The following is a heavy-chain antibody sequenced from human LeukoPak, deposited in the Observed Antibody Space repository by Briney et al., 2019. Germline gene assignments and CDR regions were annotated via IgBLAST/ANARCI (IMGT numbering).Heavy chain of an antibody. J-gene: IGHJ4*02. CDR1: GFSFSGHW. CDR2: ISPTGSTT. Sequence: PGGSLRLSCTASGFSFSGHWMHWARQLPGKGLVLVSRISPTGSTTSYADSVKGRFTISRDIAKNTLYLQMNSLRAEDTGVYYCAKDHYWSIDYWGRGTLVTVSS. CDR3: AKDHYWSIDY. D-gene: IGHD3-3*01. V-gene: IGHV3-74*01.